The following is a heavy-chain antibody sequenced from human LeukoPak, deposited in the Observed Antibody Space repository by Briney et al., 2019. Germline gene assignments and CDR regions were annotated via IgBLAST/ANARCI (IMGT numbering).Heavy chain of an antibody. J-gene: IGHJ6*02. CDR1: GFTFGDHA. V-gene: IGHV3-49*04. D-gene: IGHD5-18*01. Sequence: GGSLRLSCTVSGFTFGDHAMSWVRQAPGKGLEWVGSIRSKTYGGTTEYAASVKGRFIISRDDSTSIAYLQMNSLKTEDTAVYYCTRGPIQLWLYHGMDVWGQGTTVTVSS. CDR2: IRSKTYGGTT. CDR3: TRGPIQLWLYHGMDV.